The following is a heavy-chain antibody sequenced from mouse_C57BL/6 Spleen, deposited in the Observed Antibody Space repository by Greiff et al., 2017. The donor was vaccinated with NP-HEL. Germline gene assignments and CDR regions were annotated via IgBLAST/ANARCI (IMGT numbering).Heavy chain of an antibody. CDR2: ISYDGSN. J-gene: IGHJ2*01. V-gene: IGHV3-6*01. CDR1: GYSITSGYY. CDR3: ARGIYGSRSFDY. Sequence: EVQLQESGPGLVKPSQSLSLTCSVTGYSITSGYYWNWIRQFPGNKLEWMGYISYDGSNNYNPSLKNRISITRDTSKNQFFLKLNSVTTEDTATYYCARGIYGSRSFDYWGQGTTLTVSS. D-gene: IGHD1-1*01.